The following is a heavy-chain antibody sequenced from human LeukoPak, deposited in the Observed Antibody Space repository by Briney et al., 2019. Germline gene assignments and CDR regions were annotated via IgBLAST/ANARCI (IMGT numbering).Heavy chain of an antibody. D-gene: IGHD6-13*01. CDR3: ARDVLAAPGTFDY. CDR1: GYTFTGYY. J-gene: IGHJ4*02. CDR2: INPNSGGT. V-gene: IGHV1-2*02. Sequence: ASVKVSCKASGYTFTGYYMHWVRQAPGQGLEWMGWINPNSGGTNYAQKFQGRVTMTRDRSISTAYMELSRLRSDDTAVYYCARDVLAAPGTFDYWGQGALVTVSS.